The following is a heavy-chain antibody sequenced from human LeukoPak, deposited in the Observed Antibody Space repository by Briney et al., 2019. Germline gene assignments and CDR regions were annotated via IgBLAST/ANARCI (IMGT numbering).Heavy chain of an antibody. Sequence: ASVKVSCKASGYTFSSYDINWVRQATGQGLEWMGWMNPNSGDTGYAQKFQGRVTMTRDTSISTAYMELSSLRSEDTAVYYCARAETYYYDSSGSYPPDYWGQGTLVTVSS. CDR3: ARAETYYYDSSGSYPPDY. D-gene: IGHD3-22*01. J-gene: IGHJ4*02. V-gene: IGHV1-8*01. CDR2: MNPNSGDT. CDR1: GYTFSSYD.